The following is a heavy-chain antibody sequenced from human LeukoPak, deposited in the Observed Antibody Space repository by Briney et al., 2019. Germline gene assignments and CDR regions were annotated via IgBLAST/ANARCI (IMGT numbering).Heavy chain of an antibody. Sequence: GASVKVSCKASGYTFTSYGISWVRQAPGQGLEWMGWISAYNGNTNYAQKLQGRVTMTTDTSTSTAYKELRSLRSDDTAVYYCARDAPYDSSGYPYYYYGMDVWGQGTTVTVSS. CDR1: GYTFTSYG. CDR2: ISAYNGNT. V-gene: IGHV1-18*01. D-gene: IGHD3-22*01. J-gene: IGHJ6*02. CDR3: ARDAPYDSSGYPYYYYGMDV.